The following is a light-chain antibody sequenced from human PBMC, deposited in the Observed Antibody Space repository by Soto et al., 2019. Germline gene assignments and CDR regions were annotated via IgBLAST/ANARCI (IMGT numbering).Light chain of an antibody. V-gene: IGKV4-1*01. CDR2: WAS. CDR3: QQYYSTPRT. J-gene: IGKJ1*01. Sequence: DIVMTQSPDSLAVSLGERATINCKSSQSVLYSSNNKNYLAWYQQKPGQHPKLLIYWASTRESGVPDRFSGSGSVTDFTLTISSLQAEDVAFYYCQQYYSTPRTFGQGTKVEIK. CDR1: QSVLYSSNNKNY.